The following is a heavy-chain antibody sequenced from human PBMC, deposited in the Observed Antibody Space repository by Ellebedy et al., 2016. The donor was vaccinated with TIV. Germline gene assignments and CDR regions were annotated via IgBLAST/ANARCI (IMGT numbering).Heavy chain of an antibody. D-gene: IGHD6-13*01. J-gene: IGHJ4*02. V-gene: IGHV3-23*01. CDR1: GFTFSSYA. CDR3: AKDRAAAGNY. CDR2: ISGSGGST. Sequence: GGSLRLXXAASGFTFSSYAMSWVRQAPGKGLEWVSAISGSGGSTYYADSVKGRFTISRDNSKNTLYLQMNSLRAEDTAVYYCAKDRAAAGNYWGQGTLVTVSS.